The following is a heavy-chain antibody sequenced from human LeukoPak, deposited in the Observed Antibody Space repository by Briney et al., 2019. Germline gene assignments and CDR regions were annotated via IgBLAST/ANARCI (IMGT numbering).Heavy chain of an antibody. J-gene: IGHJ4*02. CDR3: ARDSSGYLEKGPSRKDY. V-gene: IGHV3-21*01. D-gene: IGHD3-22*01. Sequence: GGSLRLSCAASGFTFSSYSMNWVRQAPGKGLEWVSSISSSSSYIYYADSVKGRFTISRDNAKNSLYLQMNSLRAEDTAVYYCARDSSGYLEKGPSRKDYWGQGTLVTVSS. CDR1: GFTFSSYS. CDR2: ISSSSSYI.